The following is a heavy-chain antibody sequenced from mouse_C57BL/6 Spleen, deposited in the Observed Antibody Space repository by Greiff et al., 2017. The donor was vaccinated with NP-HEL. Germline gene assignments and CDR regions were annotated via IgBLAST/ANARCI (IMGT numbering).Heavy chain of an antibody. CDR3: ARSGRATMAHCDY. D-gene: IGHD2-1*01. J-gene: IGHJ2*01. V-gene: IGHV1-72*01. CDR1: GYTFTSYW. Sequence: QVQLQQPGAELVKPGASVKLSCKASGYTFTSYWMHWVKQRPGRGLEWIGRIDPNSGGTKYTEKFKSKATLTVDKPSSTAYMQLSSLTSEDSAVFDCARSGRATMAHCDYWGQGTTLTVSS. CDR2: IDPNSGGT.